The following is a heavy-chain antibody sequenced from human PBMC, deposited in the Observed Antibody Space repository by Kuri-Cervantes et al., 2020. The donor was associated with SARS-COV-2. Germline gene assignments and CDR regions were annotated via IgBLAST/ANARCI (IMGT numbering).Heavy chain of an antibody. J-gene: IGHJ4*02. CDR2: VSYNGTNK. CDR1: GFNYLNYA. CDR3: ARDVDSSGWYRRIDY. V-gene: IGHV3-30-3*01. D-gene: IGHD6-19*01. Sequence: GESLKISCTASGFNYLNYAMHWVRQAPGTGLEWVAVVSYNGTNKYYTDSVKGRFTISRDNSKNTIYLQMNSLRPEDTAVYYCARDVDSSGWYRRIDYWGQGILVTVSS.